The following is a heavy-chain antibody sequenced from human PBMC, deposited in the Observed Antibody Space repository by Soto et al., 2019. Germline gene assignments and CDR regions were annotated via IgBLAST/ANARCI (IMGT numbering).Heavy chain of an antibody. D-gene: IGHD4-17*01. J-gene: IGHJ3*02. CDR2: IYYSGST. CDR3: ASWTTVTRERFDAFDI. Sequence: SETLSLTCSVSGGSISSGDYYWNWIRQPPGKGLEWIGYIYYSGSTNYNPSLKSRVTISVDTSKNQFSLKLSSVTAGDRAVYYCASWTTVTRERFDAFDIWGQGTMVTV. CDR1: GGSISSGDYY. V-gene: IGHV4-61*08.